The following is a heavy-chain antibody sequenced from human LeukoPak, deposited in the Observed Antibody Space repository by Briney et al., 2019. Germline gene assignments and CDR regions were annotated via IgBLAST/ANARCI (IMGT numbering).Heavy chain of an antibody. CDR3: ASRASSYGPFDY. CDR2: IYYSGST. J-gene: IGHJ4*02. CDR1: GGSISSYY. D-gene: IGHD3-10*01. Sequence: SGTLSLTCAVSGGSISSYYWSWIRQPPGKGLEWIGYIYYSGSTNYNPSLKSRVTISVDTSKNQFSLKLSSVTAADTAVYYCASRASSYGPFDYWGQGTLVTVSS. V-gene: IGHV4-59*01.